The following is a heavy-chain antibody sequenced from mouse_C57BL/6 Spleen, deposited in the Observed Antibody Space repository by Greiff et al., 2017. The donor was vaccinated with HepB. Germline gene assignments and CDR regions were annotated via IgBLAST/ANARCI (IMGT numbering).Heavy chain of an antibody. CDR3: ARGDSNYPYYAMDY. CDR1: GYTFTSYW. D-gene: IGHD2-5*01. Sequence: QVHVKQPGAELVKPGASVKMSCKASGYTFTSYWITWVKRRPEQGLEWIGDIYPGSGSTNYNEKFKSKATLTVDTSSSTAYMQLSSLTSEDSAVYYCARGDSNYPYYAMDYWGQGTSVTVSS. CDR2: IYPGSGST. J-gene: IGHJ4*01. V-gene: IGHV1-55*01.